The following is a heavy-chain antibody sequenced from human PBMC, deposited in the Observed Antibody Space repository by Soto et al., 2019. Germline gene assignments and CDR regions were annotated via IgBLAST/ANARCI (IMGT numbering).Heavy chain of an antibody. Sequence: SETLSLTCTVSGGSISSSSYYWSWIRQPPGKGLEWIGYIYHSGATNYNPSLKSRVTISIDTSKNQFSLNLNSVTAADTAIYFCARSFSDWYYFDYWGLGTLVTVSS. V-gene: IGHV4-61*01. CDR1: GGSISSSSYY. CDR2: IYHSGAT. J-gene: IGHJ4*02. D-gene: IGHD3-9*01. CDR3: ARSFSDWYYFDY.